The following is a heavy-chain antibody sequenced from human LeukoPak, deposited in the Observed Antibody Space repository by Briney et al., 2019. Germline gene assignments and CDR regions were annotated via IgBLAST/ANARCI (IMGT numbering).Heavy chain of an antibody. CDR2: IKSKTDGGTT. CDR1: GFTFSNAW. Sequence: PGGSLRLSCAASGFTFSNAWMSWVRQAPGKGLEWVGRIKSKTDGGTTDYAAPVKGRFTISRDDSKNTLYLQMNSLRTEDTAVYYCAKVDNWKYGHHDFWGQGTLVTVSS. V-gene: IGHV3-15*01. D-gene: IGHD1-1*01. CDR3: AKVDNWKYGHHDF. J-gene: IGHJ4*02.